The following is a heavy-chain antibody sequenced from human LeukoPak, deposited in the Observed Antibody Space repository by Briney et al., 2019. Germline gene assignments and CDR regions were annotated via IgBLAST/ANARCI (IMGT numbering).Heavy chain of an antibody. V-gene: IGHV3-21*04. CDR2: ITSSSSYT. J-gene: IGHJ4*02. D-gene: IGHD1-26*01. CDR3: SRWFEWQLLNNY. CDR1: GFTFTSYS. Sequence: GGSLRLSCAASGFTFTSYSMNWVRQAPGKGLEWVSSITSSSSYTYYADSVKGRFTISRDNSKNTLYLQMRSLRAEDTAVYYCSRWFEWQLLNNYWGQGTLVTVSS.